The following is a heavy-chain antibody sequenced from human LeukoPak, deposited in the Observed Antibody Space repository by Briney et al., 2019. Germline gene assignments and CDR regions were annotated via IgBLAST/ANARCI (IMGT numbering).Heavy chain of an antibody. Sequence: HGDSLKISCKGSGYSFTSYWIGWVRQMPGKGLEWMGIIYPGDSDTRYSPSFQGQVTISADKSISTAYLQWSSLKASDTAMYYCASGYYDYVWGSYRPFDYWGQGTLVTVSS. D-gene: IGHD3-16*02. V-gene: IGHV5-51*01. CDR2: IYPGDSDT. CDR1: GYSFTSYW. J-gene: IGHJ4*02. CDR3: ASGYYDYVWGSYRPFDY.